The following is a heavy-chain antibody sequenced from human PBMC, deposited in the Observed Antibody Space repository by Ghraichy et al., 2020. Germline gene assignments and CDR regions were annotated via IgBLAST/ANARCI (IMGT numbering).Heavy chain of an antibody. D-gene: IGHD2-2*01. CDR2: ISSSSSTI. J-gene: IGHJ6*02. CDR1: GFIFSSYS. Sequence: GGSLRLSCAASGFIFSSYSMNWVRQAPGKGLEWVSYISSSSSTIYYADSVKGRFTISRDNAKNSLYLQMNSLRDEDTAVYYCARAGYCSSTSCHYYYYGMDVWGQGTTVTVSS. CDR3: ARAGYCSSTSCHYYYYGMDV. V-gene: IGHV3-48*02.